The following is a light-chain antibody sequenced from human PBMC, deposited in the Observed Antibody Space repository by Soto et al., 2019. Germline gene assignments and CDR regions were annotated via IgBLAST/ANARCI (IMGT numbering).Light chain of an antibody. CDR1: SSDVGSYSL. J-gene: IGLJ1*01. CDR3: YTYAGGSTYL. V-gene: IGLV2-23*01. CDR2: EDI. Sequence: QSVLNQPASVSGSPGQSITISCTETSSDVGSYSLLSWYQHHPGKAPKLIIYEDIKGPSGVSNRFSGLKSGNTVSLRISGLQAEDEADYYCYTYAGGSTYLFGTGTKVTVL.